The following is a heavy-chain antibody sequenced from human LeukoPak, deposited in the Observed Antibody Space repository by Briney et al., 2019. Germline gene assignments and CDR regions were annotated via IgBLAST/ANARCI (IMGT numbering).Heavy chain of an antibody. CDR1: GGSISSHY. J-gene: IGHJ6*03. Sequence: SETLSLTCTVSGGSISSHYWSWIRQPPGKGLEWIGCIYYSGSTNYNPSLKSRVTISVDTSKNQFSLKLSSVTAADTAVYYCARGLNSIFGVAIHYYYMDVWAKGPRSPSP. CDR2: IYYSGST. V-gene: IGHV4-59*11. CDR3: ARGLNSIFGVAIHYYYMDV. D-gene: IGHD3-3*01.